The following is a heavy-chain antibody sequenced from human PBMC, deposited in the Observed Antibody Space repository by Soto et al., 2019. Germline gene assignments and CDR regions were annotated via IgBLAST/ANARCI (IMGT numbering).Heavy chain of an antibody. V-gene: IGHV3-48*02. D-gene: IGHD4-17*01. CDR1: GFTFSSYS. J-gene: IGHJ4*02. CDR3: ARDEPNGNYGYDFDY. Sequence: PGGSLRLSCAASGFTFSSYSMNWVRQAPGKGLEWVSYISSSSSTIYYADSVKGRFTISRDNAKNSLYLQMNSLRDEDTAVYYCARDEPNGNYGYDFDYWGQGTLVTVSS. CDR2: ISSSSSTI.